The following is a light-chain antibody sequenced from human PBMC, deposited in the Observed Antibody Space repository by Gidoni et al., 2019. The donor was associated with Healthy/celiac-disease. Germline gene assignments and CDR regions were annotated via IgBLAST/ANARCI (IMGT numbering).Light chain of an antibody. V-gene: IGKV1-5*01. J-gene: IGKJ4*01. Sequence: DIQMTPSPSTLSASVGDRVTITCRASQSISSWSAWYQQKPGKAPKLLIYDASSLESGVPSRFSGSGSGTEFTLTISSLQPDDFATYYCQQYNSSPLTFGGGTKVEIK. CDR2: DAS. CDR1: QSISSW. CDR3: QQYNSSPLT.